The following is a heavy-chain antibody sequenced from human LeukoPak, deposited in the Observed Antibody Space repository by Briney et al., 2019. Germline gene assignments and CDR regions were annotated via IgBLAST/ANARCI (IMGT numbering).Heavy chain of an antibody. J-gene: IGHJ4*02. CDR2: MKPDGGES. CDR1: GFTFSGYW. V-gene: IGHV3-7*01. Sequence: GGSLRLSCVASGFTFSGYWLSWLRQPPGKALEWVANMKPDGGESYYVDSVKGRFTVSRDNAKNSLYLQMNSLRPEDTAIYYCARDLSGPSVYWGQGTLVSVSS. D-gene: IGHD2-15*01. CDR3: ARDLSGPSVY.